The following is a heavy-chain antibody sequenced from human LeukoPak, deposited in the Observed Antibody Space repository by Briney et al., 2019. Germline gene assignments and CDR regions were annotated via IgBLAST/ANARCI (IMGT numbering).Heavy chain of an antibody. Sequence: GRSLRVSCGASGFTFSSYGMHWVRQAPGKGLEWVAVISYDGSKKYYGDSVKGRFTISRDNSENRLYLQLNSLRPEDTAVYYCAKERGTTTWLDYWGQGILVTVSS. CDR2: ISYDGSKK. D-gene: IGHD2-2*01. CDR3: AKERGTTTWLDY. J-gene: IGHJ4*02. V-gene: IGHV3-30*18. CDR1: GFTFSSYG.